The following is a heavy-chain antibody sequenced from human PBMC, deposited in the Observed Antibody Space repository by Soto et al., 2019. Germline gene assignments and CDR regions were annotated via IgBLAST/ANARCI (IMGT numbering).Heavy chain of an antibody. Sequence: GGSLRLSCAASGFTFSSYAMHWVRQAPGKGLEWVAVISYDGSNKYYADSVKGRFTISRDNSKNTLYLQMNSLRAEDTAVYYCARGSGRAADAFDIWGQGTMVTV. CDR2: ISYDGSNK. CDR1: GFTFSSYA. CDR3: ARGSGRAADAFDI. D-gene: IGHD2-15*01. V-gene: IGHV3-30-3*01. J-gene: IGHJ3*02.